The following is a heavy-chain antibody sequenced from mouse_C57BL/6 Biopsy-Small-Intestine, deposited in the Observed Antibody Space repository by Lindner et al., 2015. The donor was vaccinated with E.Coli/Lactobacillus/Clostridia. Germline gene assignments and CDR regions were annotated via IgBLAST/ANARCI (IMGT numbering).Heavy chain of an antibody. V-gene: IGHV1-82*01. J-gene: IGHJ1*03. D-gene: IGHD4-1*02. CDR2: IYPGDGDT. Sequence: VQLQESGPELVKPGASVKISCKASGYAFSSSWMNWVKQRPGKGLEWIGRIYPGDGDTNYNGKFKGKATLTADKSSSTAYMQLSSLTSEDSAVYFCTRQLSKGYFDVWGTGTTVTVSS. CDR3: TRQLSKGYFDV. CDR1: GYAFSSSW.